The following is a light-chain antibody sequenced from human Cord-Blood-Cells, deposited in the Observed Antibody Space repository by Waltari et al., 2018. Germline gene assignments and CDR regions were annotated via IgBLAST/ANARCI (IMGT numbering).Light chain of an antibody. V-gene: IGLV2-8*01. CDR2: EVI. CDR1: SSDVGGYNY. CDR3: SSYAGSNNWV. J-gene: IGLJ3*02. Sequence: QSALTQPPSASGSPGQSVTISCTGTSSDVGGYNYVSWYQQHPGKAPKRMIYEVIKRPSGVPVRFSGSKSGNTASLTVSGLQAEDEADYYCSSYAGSNNWVFGGGTKLTVL.